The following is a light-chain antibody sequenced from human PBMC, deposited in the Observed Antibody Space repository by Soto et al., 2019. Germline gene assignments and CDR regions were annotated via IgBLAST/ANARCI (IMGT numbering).Light chain of an antibody. Sequence: EVVLTQSPGALSLSPGEGVTLSCRASQNIRGNELAWYRQKRGQAPRLLIYGGSSRAEGIPDRLSGRGTGTNFTLTISRLEPEGSAVYYCQDYGTSHPWTFGQGTKLEIK. J-gene: IGKJ1*01. CDR3: QDYGTSHPWT. CDR2: GGS. CDR1: QNIRGNE. V-gene: IGKV3-20*01.